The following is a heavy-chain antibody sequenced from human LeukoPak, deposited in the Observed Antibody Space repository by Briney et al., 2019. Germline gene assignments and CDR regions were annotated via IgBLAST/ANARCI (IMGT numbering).Heavy chain of an antibody. D-gene: IGHD3-22*01. CDR1: GFTVSRYW. Sequence: GKSLRLSCAASGFTVSRYWMRWVRQAPGKGLVWVARINVEGNYIDYAESVKGRFTISRDSAMNTLYLQMNSVRAEDTAVYSCARDLTGPYDHWGQGTLVTVSS. CDR2: INVEGNYI. V-gene: IGHV3-74*01. J-gene: IGHJ4*02. CDR3: ARDLTGPYDH.